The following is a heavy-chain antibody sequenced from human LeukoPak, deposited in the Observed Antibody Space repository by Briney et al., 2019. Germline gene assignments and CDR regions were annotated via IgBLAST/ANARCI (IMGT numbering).Heavy chain of an antibody. CDR1: DDSISSYY. D-gene: IGHD3-16*01. Sequence: SETLSLTCTVSDDSISSYYWSWIRQPPGKGLEWIGYIYYSGSTNYNPSLKSRVTISVDTSKNQLSLRLSSVTAADTAVYYCARDGGSGEFDSWGEGTLVTVSS. V-gene: IGHV4-59*01. CDR2: IYYSGST. J-gene: IGHJ4*02. CDR3: ARDGGSGEFDS.